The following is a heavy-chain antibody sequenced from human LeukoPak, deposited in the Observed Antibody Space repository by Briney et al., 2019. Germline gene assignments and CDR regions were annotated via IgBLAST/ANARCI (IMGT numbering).Heavy chain of an antibody. CDR3: AKTESLRFLEWLLY. CDR1: GFTYSSYA. V-gene: IGHV3-23*01. J-gene: IGHJ4*02. D-gene: IGHD3-3*01. CDR2: ISGSGGST. Sequence: GGSLRLSCVASGFTYSSYAMSWVRQAPGKGLEWVSAISGSGGSTYYADSVKGRFTISRDNSKNTLYLQMNSLRAEDTAVYYCAKTESLRFLEWLLYWGQGTLVTVSS.